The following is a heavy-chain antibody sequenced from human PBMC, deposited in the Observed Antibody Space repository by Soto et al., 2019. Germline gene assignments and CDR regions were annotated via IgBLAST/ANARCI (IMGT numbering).Heavy chain of an antibody. V-gene: IGHV3-30-3*01. J-gene: IGHJ4*02. CDR1: GFTFSSYA. CDR2: ISYDGSNK. D-gene: IGHD2-15*01. CDR3: AGDQGGGSCY. Sequence: QVQLVESGGGVVQPGRSLRLSCAASGFTFSSYAMHWVRQAPGKGLEWVAVISYDGSNKYYADSVKGRFTISRDNSKNTLYLQMNSLRAEDTAVYYCAGDQGGGSCYWGQGTLVTVSS.